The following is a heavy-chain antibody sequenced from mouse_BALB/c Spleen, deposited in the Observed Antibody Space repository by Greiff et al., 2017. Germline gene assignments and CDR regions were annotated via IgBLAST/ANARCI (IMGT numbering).Heavy chain of an antibody. D-gene: IGHD2-3*01. Sequence: ESGPGILQPSQTLSLTCSFSGFSLSTSGMGVSWIRQPSGKGLEWLAHIYWDDDKRYNPSLKSRLTISKDTSSNQVFLKITSVDTADTATYYCARREGDGYYGDYAMDYWGQGTSVTVSS. CDR3: ARREGDGYYGDYAMDY. CDR1: GFSLSTSGMG. V-gene: IGHV8-12*01. CDR2: IYWDDDK. J-gene: IGHJ4*01.